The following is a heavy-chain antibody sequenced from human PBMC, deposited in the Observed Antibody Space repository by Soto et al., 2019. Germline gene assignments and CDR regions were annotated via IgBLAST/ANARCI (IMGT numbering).Heavy chain of an antibody. CDR1: GYTFTSYA. CDR2: INASDGYT. V-gene: IGHV1-46*03. D-gene: IGHD1-26*01. J-gene: IGHJ4*02. CDR3: TRDLGGSYFDY. Sequence: ASVKVSCKASGYTFTSYAMHWVRQAPGQRLEWMAVINASDGYTTYAQKFRGRVTMTRDTSTSTVYMDLGSLTSEDTAVYFCTRDLGGSYFDYWGQGTQVTVSS.